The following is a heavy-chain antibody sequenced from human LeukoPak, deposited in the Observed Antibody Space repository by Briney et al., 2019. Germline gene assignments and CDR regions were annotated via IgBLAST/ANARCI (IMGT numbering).Heavy chain of an antibody. D-gene: IGHD5-24*01. CDR2: INPNSGGT. V-gene: IGHV1-2*02. CDR1: GYTFTSYD. CDR3: ARGMRDGYIRLDAFDI. J-gene: IGHJ3*02. Sequence: ASVKVPCKASGYTFTSYDINWVRQATRQGLEWMGWINPNSGGTNYAQKFQGRVTMTRDTSISTAYMELSRLRSDDTAVYYCARGMRDGYIRLDAFDIWGQGTMVTVSS.